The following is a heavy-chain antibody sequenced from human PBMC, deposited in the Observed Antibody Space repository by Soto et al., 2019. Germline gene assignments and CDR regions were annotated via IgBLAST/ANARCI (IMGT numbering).Heavy chain of an antibody. J-gene: IGHJ6*02. V-gene: IGHV4-59*01. CDR2: IYNGST. CDR1: GGSISSYY. CDR3: ARDGYSPMDV. D-gene: IGHD6-13*01. Sequence: PAETLSLTCTVSGGSISSYYCNWIRQPPGKGLEWIGFIYNGSTNYNPSLKSRVAISVDTSKNQFSLKVTSVTAADTAVYYCARDGYSPMDVWGQGTTVTVSS.